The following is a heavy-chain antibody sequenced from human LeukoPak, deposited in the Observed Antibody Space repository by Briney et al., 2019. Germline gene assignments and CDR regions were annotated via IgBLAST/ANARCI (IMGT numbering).Heavy chain of an antibody. CDR1: GFTFSSYG. V-gene: IGHV3-30*18. J-gene: IGHJ4*02. D-gene: IGHD4-17*01. CDR3: AKDRIYGDLAREIDY. CDR2: ISYDGSNK. Sequence: GGSLRLSCAASGFTFSSYGMHWVRQAPGKGLEWVAVISYDGSNKYYADSVKGRFTISRDHSKNTVNLQLNSLRAEDTAVYYCAKDRIYGDLAREIDYWGQGTLVTVSS.